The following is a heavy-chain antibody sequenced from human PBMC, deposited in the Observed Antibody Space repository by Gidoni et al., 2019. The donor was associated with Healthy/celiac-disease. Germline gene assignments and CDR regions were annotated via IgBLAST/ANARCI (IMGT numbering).Heavy chain of an antibody. V-gene: IGHV5-51*01. Sequence: EVQLVQSGAEVKKPGESLKISCKGTGCSFTSYWIGWVRQMPGKGLEWMGIIYPGDSDTRYSPSFQGPVTISADKSIRTAYLQWSSLKASDTAMYYCARHDHPMAVAAVYWGQGTLVTVSS. CDR2: IYPGDSDT. CDR3: ARHDHPMAVAAVY. CDR1: GCSFTSYW. D-gene: IGHD6-19*01. J-gene: IGHJ4*02.